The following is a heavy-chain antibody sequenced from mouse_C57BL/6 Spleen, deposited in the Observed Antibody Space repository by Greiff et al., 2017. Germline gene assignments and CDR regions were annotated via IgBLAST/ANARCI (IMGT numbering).Heavy chain of an antibody. CDR3: ANTGVDTRSGYWCFDV. CDR2: IYPGSGST. V-gene: IGHV1-55*01. J-gene: IGHJ1*03. Sequence: QVQLQQPGAELVKPGASVKMSCKASGYTFTSYWITWVKQRPGQGLEWIGDIYPGSGSTNYNEKFKSKATLTVDTSSSTAYMQLRSLTSEDSAVYYCANTGVDTRSGYWCFDVWGTGTTVTVSS. D-gene: IGHD1-1*01. CDR1: GYTFTSYW.